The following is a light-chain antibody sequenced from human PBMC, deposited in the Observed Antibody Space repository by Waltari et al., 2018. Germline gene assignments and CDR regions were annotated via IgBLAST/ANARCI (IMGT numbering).Light chain of an antibody. CDR3: QQRSNWPLT. Sequence: EIVLTPYPATLSLSPGERATLSCRASQGVSSYLAWYQQKPGQAPRLLIYDASTRATGIPARFSGSGSGTDFTLTISSLEPEDFAVYYCQQRSNWPLTFGGGTKVEIK. CDR1: QGVSSY. J-gene: IGKJ4*01. V-gene: IGKV3-11*01. CDR2: DAS.